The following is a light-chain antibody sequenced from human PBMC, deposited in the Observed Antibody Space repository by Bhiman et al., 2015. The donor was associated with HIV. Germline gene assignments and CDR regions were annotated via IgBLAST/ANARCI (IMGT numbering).Light chain of an antibody. Sequence: QSALTQPASVSGSPGQSITISCTGTSSDIGDSNYVSWYLQHPDKAPKLIIYDVSKRPSGVSNRFSGSKSGNTASLTISGLQAEDEADCSSYTSSNTYVFGTGTKVTVL. CDR1: SSDIGDSNY. CDR3: SSYTSSNTYV. CDR2: DVS. J-gene: IGLJ1*01. V-gene: IGLV2-14*03.